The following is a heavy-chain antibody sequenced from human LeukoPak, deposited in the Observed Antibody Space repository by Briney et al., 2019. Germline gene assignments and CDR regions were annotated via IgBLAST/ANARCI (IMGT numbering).Heavy chain of an antibody. CDR3: ARESTVDY. Sequence: GGSLRLSCAASGFTFSSYGMHWVRQAPGKGLEWVSSITSSSTYIYYTDSVKGRFTISRDNAKNSLYLQMNSLRAEDTAIYYCARESTVDYWGRGTLVTVSS. CDR1: GFTFSSYG. V-gene: IGHV3-21*01. CDR2: ITSSSTYI. J-gene: IGHJ4*02. D-gene: IGHD4-17*01.